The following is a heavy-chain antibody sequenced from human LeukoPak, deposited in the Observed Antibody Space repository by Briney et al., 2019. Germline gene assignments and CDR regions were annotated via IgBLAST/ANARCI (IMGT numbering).Heavy chain of an antibody. CDR3: ARTYCGTNACPFDH. D-gene: IGHD2-21*01. CDR2: IFHTGTT. CDR1: GGSISTYY. J-gene: IGHJ4*02. Sequence: PSETLSLTCTVPGGSISTYYWSWIRQPPGKGLECLGFIFHTGTTNYNPSLKSRVTISVDTSKNQFSLKLSSVTAADTAIYYCARTYCGTNACPFDHWGQGNLVTVSS. V-gene: IGHV4-59*08.